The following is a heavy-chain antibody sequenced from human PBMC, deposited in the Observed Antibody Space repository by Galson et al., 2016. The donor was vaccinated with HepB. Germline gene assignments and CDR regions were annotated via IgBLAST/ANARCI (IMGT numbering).Heavy chain of an antibody. J-gene: IGHJ2*01. CDR2: ISTSGDGT. CDR1: GFTFSGSD. V-gene: IGHV3-23*01. CDR3: AKALPSWYFDL. Sequence: SLRLSCAASGFTFSGSDMHWVRQAPGKGLEWVSSISTSGDGTTYADSVKGRFTISRDNPKNTLSLEMNSLRAEDTAIYYCAKALPSWYFDLWGRGTLVTVSS.